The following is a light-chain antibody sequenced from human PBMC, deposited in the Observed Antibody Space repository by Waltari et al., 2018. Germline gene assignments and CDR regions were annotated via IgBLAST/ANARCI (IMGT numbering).Light chain of an antibody. V-gene: IGKV1-5*01. CDR2: DAS. J-gene: IGKJ1*01. Sequence: DIQITQSPSTLSASVGDRVAISCRASQSTPSRLAWYQQRPGKAPQLLIFDASTLESGVPSRFSGSGSGTEFTLTISSLQPDDFATYYCQQYESYSGTFGQGSKVEVK. CDR3: QQYESYSGT. CDR1: QSTPSR.